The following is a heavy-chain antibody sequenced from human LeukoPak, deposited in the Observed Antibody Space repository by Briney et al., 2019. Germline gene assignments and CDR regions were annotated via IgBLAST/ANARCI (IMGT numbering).Heavy chain of an antibody. Sequence: GGSLRLSCAASGFTVSSNYMSWVRQAPGKGLEWVSVIYSGGSTYYADSVKGRFTISRDNAKNSLYLQMNSLRAEDTAVYYCARGPHYYDSSGYYPDYWGQGTLVTVSS. V-gene: IGHV3-66*01. D-gene: IGHD3-22*01. CDR3: ARGPHYYDSSGYYPDY. CDR1: GFTVSSNY. CDR2: IYSGGST. J-gene: IGHJ4*02.